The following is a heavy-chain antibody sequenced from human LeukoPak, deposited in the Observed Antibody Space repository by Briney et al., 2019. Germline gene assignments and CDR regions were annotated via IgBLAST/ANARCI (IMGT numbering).Heavy chain of an antibody. CDR2: IYYSGST. D-gene: IGHD5-18*01. CDR1: GGSISSSSYY. CDR3: ASSSTAMVTPFDY. V-gene: IGHV4-39*01. Sequence: PSETRSLTCTVSGGSISSSSYYWGWIRQPPGKGLEWIGSIYYSGSTYYNPSLKSRVTISVDTSKNQFSLKLSSVTAADTAVYYCASSSTAMVTPFDYWGQGTLVTVSS. J-gene: IGHJ4*02.